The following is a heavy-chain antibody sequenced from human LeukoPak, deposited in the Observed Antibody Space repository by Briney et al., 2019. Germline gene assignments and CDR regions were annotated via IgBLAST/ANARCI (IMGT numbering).Heavy chain of an antibody. CDR1: GFTFDDHG. CDR3: AKDTGRPTDAITMEDNAFDI. V-gene: IGHV3-9*01. D-gene: IGHD3-3*01. Sequence: GGSLRLSCAASGFTFDDHGMHWVRQAPGKGLEWVSGISWSSGIIGYADSMKGRFTISRDNAKNSLYLQMDSLRAEDTALYYCAKDTGRPTDAITMEDNAFDIWGQGTMVTVSS. CDR2: ISWSSGII. J-gene: IGHJ3*02.